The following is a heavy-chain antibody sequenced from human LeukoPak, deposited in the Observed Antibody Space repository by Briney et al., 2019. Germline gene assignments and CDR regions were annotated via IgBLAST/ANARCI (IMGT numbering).Heavy chain of an antibody. CDR3: ARKMAMDV. J-gene: IGHJ6*02. D-gene: IGHD2-8*01. V-gene: IGHV1-8*02. Sequence: APVKVSCKASGYTFTTYDINWVRQATGQGLEWMGWMNPNSGNTGHSQKFQGRVTMTRDTSISTAYMELSSLTSEDTAVYFCARKMAMDVWGLGTTVTVSS. CDR2: MNPNSGNT. CDR1: GYTFTTYD.